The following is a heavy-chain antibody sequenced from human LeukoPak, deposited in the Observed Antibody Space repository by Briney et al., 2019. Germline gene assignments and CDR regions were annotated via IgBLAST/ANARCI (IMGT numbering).Heavy chain of an antibody. V-gene: IGHV3-30*03. CDR3: ASSLLYCNNTRCHPGHAFDI. D-gene: IGHD2-2*01. J-gene: IGHJ3*02. CDR2: ISYDGSNK. CDR1: GFTFSTYG. Sequence: GGSLRLSCAASGFTFSTYGMHWVRQAPGKGLEWVAVISYDGSNKYYADSVKGRFTISRDNSKNTLYLQMNSLRAEDTAVYYCASSLLYCNNTRCHPGHAFDIWDQGTMVTVSS.